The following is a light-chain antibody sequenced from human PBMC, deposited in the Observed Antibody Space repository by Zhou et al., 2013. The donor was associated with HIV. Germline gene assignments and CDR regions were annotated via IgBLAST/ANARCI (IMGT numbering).Light chain of an antibody. CDR2: GAS. Sequence: EIVLTQSPGTLSVSPGERATLSCRASQSGSDSFLAWYQHKPGQAPRLLIFGASTRANGIPGRFSGSGSGTEFTLTISRLEPEDFATYYCQQYYSYPRTFGQGTKVEIK. CDR3: QQYYSYPRT. J-gene: IGKJ1*01. V-gene: IGKV3-20*01. CDR1: QSGSDSF.